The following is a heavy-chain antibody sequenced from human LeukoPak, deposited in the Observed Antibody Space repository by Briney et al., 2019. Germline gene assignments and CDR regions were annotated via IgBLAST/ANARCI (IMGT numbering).Heavy chain of an antibody. Sequence: PGGSLRLSCAASGFAFNTYAIHWVRQAPGKGLEWVTLISYDGDHKYYADSVKGRFTVSRDNSKNTLYLQMGSLRAEDMAVYYCARAKEGIAVAALDYWGQGTLVTVSS. V-gene: IGHV3-30*14. J-gene: IGHJ4*02. CDR2: ISYDGDHK. CDR1: GFAFNTYA. D-gene: IGHD6-19*01. CDR3: ARAKEGIAVAALDY.